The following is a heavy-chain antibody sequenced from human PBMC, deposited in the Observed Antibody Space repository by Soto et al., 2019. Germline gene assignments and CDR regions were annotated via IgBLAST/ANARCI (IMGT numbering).Heavy chain of an antibody. CDR1: GGTFSSYA. V-gene: IGHV1-69*01. D-gene: IGHD2-15*01. CDR2: IIPIFGTA. J-gene: IGHJ4*02. Sequence: QVQLVQSGAEVKKPGSSVKVSCKASGGTFSSYAISWVRQAPGQGLEWMGGIIPIFGTANYAQKFQGRVTITADESTITAYMELSSLRSEDTAVYYCARLPSGPLGYCSGGSCYSSFDYWGQGTLFTVSS. CDR3: ARLPSGPLGYCSGGSCYSSFDY.